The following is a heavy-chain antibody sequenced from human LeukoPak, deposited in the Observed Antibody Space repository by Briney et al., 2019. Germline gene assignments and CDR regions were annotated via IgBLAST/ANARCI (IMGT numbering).Heavy chain of an antibody. V-gene: IGHV4-61*01. D-gene: IGHD1-26*01. Sequence: PSETLSLTCTVSDGSISSSSHYWSWIRQPPGKGLEWIGYIYYSGSTNYNPSLKSRVTISVDTSKNQFSLKLSSVTAADTAVYYCARAAGGGSYYYFDYWGQGTLVTVSS. CDR2: IYYSGST. J-gene: IGHJ4*02. CDR3: ARAAGGGSYYYFDY. CDR1: DGSISSSSHY.